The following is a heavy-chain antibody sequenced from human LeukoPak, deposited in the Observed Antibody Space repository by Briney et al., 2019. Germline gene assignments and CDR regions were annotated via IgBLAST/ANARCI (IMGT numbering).Heavy chain of an antibody. Sequence: GGSLRLSCAASGFTLSSYAMSWVRQAPGEGLVWVLTISDSGGSTYCAGSVKGRFTLSRDNSKSTVSLQMRSLRADDTDVDYCATQNFDYWGQGTLVTVSS. CDR1: GFTLSSYA. CDR3: ATQNFDY. V-gene: IGHV3-23*01. J-gene: IGHJ4*02. CDR2: ISDSGGST.